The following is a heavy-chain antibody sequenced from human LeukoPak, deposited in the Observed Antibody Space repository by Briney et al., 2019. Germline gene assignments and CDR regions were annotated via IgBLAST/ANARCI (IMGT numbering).Heavy chain of an antibody. Sequence: GGSLRLSCAASGFIFDDYAMNWVRQVPGKGLEWVSGISWNSGFIGYADSVKGRFTISRDNAKNSLYLQMNSLRAEDTAMYYCARDTRGESDYWGHGTLVTVSS. CDR3: ARDTRGESDY. CDR1: GFIFDDYA. V-gene: IGHV3-9*01. CDR2: ISWNSGFI. D-gene: IGHD3-10*01. J-gene: IGHJ4*01.